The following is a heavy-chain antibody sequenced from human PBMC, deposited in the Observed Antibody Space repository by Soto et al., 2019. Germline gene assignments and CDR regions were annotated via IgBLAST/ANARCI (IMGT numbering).Heavy chain of an antibody. J-gene: IGHJ5*02. V-gene: IGHV5-51*01. CDR2: IYPGDSDT. CDR3: ARQALAAAGTGYNWFDP. D-gene: IGHD6-13*01. CDR1: GYSFTSYW. Sequence: PGESLKISCKGSGYSFTSYWIGWVRQMPGKGLEWMGIIYPGDSDTRYSPSFQGQVTISADKSINTAYLQWSSLKASDTAMYYCARQALAAAGTGYNWFDPWGQGTLVTVSS.